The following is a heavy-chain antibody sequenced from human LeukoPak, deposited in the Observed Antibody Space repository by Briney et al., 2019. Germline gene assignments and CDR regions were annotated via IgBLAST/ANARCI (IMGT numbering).Heavy chain of an antibody. J-gene: IGHJ4*02. Sequence: SETLSLTCTVSGGSISSSSYYWGWIRQPPGKGLEWIGSIYYSGSTYYNPSLKSRVTISVDTSKNQFSLKLSSVTAADTAVYYCARRGGYSYGYGYFDYWGQGTLVTVSS. V-gene: IGHV4-39*01. CDR1: GGSISSSSYY. D-gene: IGHD5-18*01. CDR3: ARRGGYSYGYGYFDY. CDR2: IYYSGST.